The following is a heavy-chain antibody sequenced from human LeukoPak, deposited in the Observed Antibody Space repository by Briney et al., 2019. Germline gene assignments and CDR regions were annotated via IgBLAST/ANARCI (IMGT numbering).Heavy chain of an antibody. CDR3: ARASSERYFDWFANDAFDI. Sequence: SVKVSCKASGGTFSSYAISWVRQAPGQGLEWMGGIIPIFGTANYAQKFQGRVTITADESTSTAYMELSSLRSEDTAVYYCARASSERYFDWFANDAFDIWGQGTMVTVSS. J-gene: IGHJ3*02. D-gene: IGHD3-9*01. CDR1: GGTFSSYA. CDR2: IIPIFGTA. V-gene: IGHV1-69*13.